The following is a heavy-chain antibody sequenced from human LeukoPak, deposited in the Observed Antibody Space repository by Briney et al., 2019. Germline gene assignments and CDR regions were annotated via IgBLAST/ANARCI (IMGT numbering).Heavy chain of an antibody. V-gene: IGHV3-23*01. CDR2: IGGGVSGT. CDR3: AKFIPLVGTTKGYFDS. Sequence: GGSLRLSCAASGFIFSSYTIICVRQAPGKGLEWVSGIGGGVSGTYYADSVKARFTISRDNSKNTVYLQMNSLRAEDTALYYCAKFIPLVGTTKGYFDSWGQGTLVTVSS. D-gene: IGHD1-26*01. J-gene: IGHJ4*02. CDR1: GFIFSSYT.